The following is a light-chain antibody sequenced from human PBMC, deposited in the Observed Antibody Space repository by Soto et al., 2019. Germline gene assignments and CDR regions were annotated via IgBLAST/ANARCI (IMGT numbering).Light chain of an antibody. CDR1: SSDIGAYNY. Sequence: QSALTQPASVSGSPGQSITISCTGSSSDIGAYNYVSWYQQHPGKAPKLMIYDVTNRPSGVSYRFSGSKSGSTASLTISGLQAEDEADYYWSSYTISRIRVFGGGTKVTVL. J-gene: IGLJ3*02. V-gene: IGLV2-14*01. CDR3: SSYTISRIRV. CDR2: DVT.